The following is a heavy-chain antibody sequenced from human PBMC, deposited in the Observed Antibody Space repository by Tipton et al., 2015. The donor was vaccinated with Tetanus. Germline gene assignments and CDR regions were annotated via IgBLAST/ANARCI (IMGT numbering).Heavy chain of an antibody. J-gene: IGHJ6*02. V-gene: IGHV3-48*02. D-gene: IGHD5/OR15-5a*01. CDR1: GFTFSNYN. Sequence: SLRLSCTASGFTFSNYNINWVRQAPGKGLEWVSFISYSGNSIHYTDSVKGRFTISRDNAKNSVDLQMNSLRDEDTAVYFCARESSPYYYYYGLDVWGQGTPVTVSS. CDR3: ARESSPYYYYYGLDV. CDR2: ISYSGNSI.